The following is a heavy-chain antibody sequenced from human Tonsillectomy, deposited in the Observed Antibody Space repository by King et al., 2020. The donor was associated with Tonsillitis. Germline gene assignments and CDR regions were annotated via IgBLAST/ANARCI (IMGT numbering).Heavy chain of an antibody. V-gene: IGHV1-2*02. CDR3: ARGEFSHFSIDS. CDR1: GYIFSDYY. CDR2: INPYTGVT. D-gene: IGHD3-10*01. J-gene: IGHJ4*02. Sequence: VQLVESGADLKKPGASVTVSCKASGYIFSDYYVHWVRQAPGQGLEWMGCINPYTGVTAYAQKFQGRVTMSRDTLISAAYMELSRLRSDDAAVYYCARGEFSHFSIDSWGQGSQVTVSS.